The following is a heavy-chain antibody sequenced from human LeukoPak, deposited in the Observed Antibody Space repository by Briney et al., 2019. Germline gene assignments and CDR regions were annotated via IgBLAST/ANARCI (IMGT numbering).Heavy chain of an antibody. CDR2: IYYSGST. V-gene: IGHV4-39*07. CDR1: GGSISSSSYY. D-gene: IGHD6-13*01. J-gene: IGHJ4*02. CDR3: ARADVQLVYFDY. Sequence: PSETLSLTCTVSGGSISSSSYYWGWIRQPPGKGLEWIGSIYYSGSTYYNPSLKSRVTISVDTSKNQFSLKLSSVTAADTAVYYCARADVQLVYFDYWGQGTLVTVSS.